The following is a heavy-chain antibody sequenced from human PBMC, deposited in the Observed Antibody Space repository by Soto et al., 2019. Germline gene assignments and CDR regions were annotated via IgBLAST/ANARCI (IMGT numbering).Heavy chain of an antibody. V-gene: IGHV1-18*01. J-gene: IGHJ4*02. Sequence: GASVKVSCKASGYTFASYGISWVRQAPGQGLEWMGWISAYNGNTNYAQKLQGRVTMTTDTSTSTAYMELRSLRSDDTAVYYCARVSMWVVRGVIITSDYWGQGTLVTVSS. CDR2: ISAYNGNT. CDR3: ARVSMWVVRGVIITSDY. CDR1: GYTFASYG. D-gene: IGHD3-10*01.